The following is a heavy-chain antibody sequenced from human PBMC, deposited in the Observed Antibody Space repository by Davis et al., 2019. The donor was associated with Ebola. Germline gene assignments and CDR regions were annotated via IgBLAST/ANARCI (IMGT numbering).Heavy chain of an antibody. J-gene: IGHJ4*02. CDR3: ATGPGDYINIDY. CDR1: GYTLTELS. CDR2: FDPEDGET. D-gene: IGHD4-17*01. V-gene: IGHV1-24*01. Sequence: ASVTVSCKVSGYTLTELSMHWVRQAPGKGLEWMGGFDPEDGETIYAQKFQGRVTMTEDTSTDKAYMALSSLRSEDTAVYYCATGPGDYINIDYWGQGTLVTVSS.